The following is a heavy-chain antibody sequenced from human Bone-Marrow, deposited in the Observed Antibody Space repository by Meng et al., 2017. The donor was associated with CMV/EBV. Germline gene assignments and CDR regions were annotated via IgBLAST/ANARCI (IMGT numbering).Heavy chain of an antibody. CDR2: IYSGGST. CDR3: ASSRF. J-gene: IGHJ1*01. Sequence: GESLKISCAASGFTFSYYWMYWVRQAPGKGLEWVSVIYSGGSTYYADSVKGRFTISRDNSKNTLYLQMNSLRAEDTAVYYCASSRFWGQGTLVTVSS. V-gene: IGHV3-53*01. CDR1: GFTFSYYW.